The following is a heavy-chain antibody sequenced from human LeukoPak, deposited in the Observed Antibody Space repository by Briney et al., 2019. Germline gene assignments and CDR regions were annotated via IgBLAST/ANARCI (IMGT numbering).Heavy chain of an antibody. V-gene: IGHV3-48*03. D-gene: IGHD3-10*02. CDR1: GFTFSSYA. CDR3: AELGITMIGGV. Sequence: GGSLRLSCAASGFTFSSYAMNWVRQAPGKGLEWVSYISSSGSTIYYADSVKGRFTISRDNAKNSLYLQMNSLKAEDTAVYYCAELGITMIGGVWGKGTTVTISS. J-gene: IGHJ6*04. CDR2: ISSSGSTI.